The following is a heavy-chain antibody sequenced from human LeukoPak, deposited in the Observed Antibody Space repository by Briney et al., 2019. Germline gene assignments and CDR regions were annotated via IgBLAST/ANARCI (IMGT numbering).Heavy chain of an antibody. V-gene: IGHV3-23*01. CDR3: ARDRPNYYGSDGHYYRRDGDY. J-gene: IGHJ4*02. Sequence: GGSLRLSCAASGFTFSSYSMNWVRQAPGKGLQWVSSITSRGESTWYVDSVKGRFTITRDNSENTLYLQMHSLRAEDTAVYYCARDRPNYYGSDGHYYRRDGDYWGRGTLVSVSS. D-gene: IGHD3-22*01. CDR2: ITSRGEST. CDR1: GFTFSSYS.